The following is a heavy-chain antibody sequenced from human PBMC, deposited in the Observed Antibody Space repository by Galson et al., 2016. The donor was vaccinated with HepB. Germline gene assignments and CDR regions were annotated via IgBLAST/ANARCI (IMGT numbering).Heavy chain of an antibody. Sequence: SLRLSCAASGFTFSTYAMSWVRQAPGKGLEWVSLISGSGSSTFYADSVKGRFTISRDNSKNTLYLQMNSLRGEDTALYYCAKRMSYSYYYAMDIWGQGTTVTVSS. D-gene: IGHD2-15*01. CDR2: ISGSGSST. CDR3: AKRMSYSYYYAMDI. V-gene: IGHV3-23*01. J-gene: IGHJ6*02. CDR1: GFTFSTYA.